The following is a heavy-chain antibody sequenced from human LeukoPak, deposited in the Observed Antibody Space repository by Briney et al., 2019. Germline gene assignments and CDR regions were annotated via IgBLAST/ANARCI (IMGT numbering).Heavy chain of an antibody. CDR2: ISSSGSTI. CDR3: ARDDDFWSGSGYYYYGMDV. J-gene: IGHJ6*02. D-gene: IGHD3-3*01. V-gene: IGHV3-48*03. Sequence: QPGGSLRLFCAASGFTFSSYEMNWVRQAAGKGLEWVSYISSSGSTIYYADSVKGRFTISRDNAKNSLYLQMNSLRAEDTAVYYCARDDDFWSGSGYYYYGMDVWGQGTTVTVSS. CDR1: GFTFSSYE.